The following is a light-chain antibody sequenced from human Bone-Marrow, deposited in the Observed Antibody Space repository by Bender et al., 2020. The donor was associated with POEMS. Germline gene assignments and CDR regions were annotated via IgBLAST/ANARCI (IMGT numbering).Light chain of an antibody. J-gene: IGLJ3*02. CDR3: AVWDDSLNGWV. Sequence: QSVLTQPPSASGTPGQRVTISCSGGSSNIGAHAVNWYQHLPGTAPKLLIYSGHRRPSEVPDRFSGSRSGPSASLAVSGLQSEDEADYYCAVWDDSLNGWVFGGGTKLTVL. CDR2: SGH. V-gene: IGLV1-44*01. CDR1: SSNIGAHA.